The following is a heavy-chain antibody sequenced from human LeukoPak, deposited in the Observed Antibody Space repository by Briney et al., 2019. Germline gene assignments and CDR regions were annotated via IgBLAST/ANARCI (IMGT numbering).Heavy chain of an antibody. D-gene: IGHD6-13*01. CDR3: ARVGGYSNNGYYYMDV. V-gene: IGHV4-4*07. J-gene: IGHJ6*03. Sequence: PSETLSLTCTVSGGSISSYYWSWIRQPAGKGLEWIGRIYTSGSTNYNPSLKSRVTMLVDTSKNQFALKLSSVAAADTAVYYCARVGGYSNNGYYYMDVWGKGTTVTVSS. CDR2: IYTSGST. CDR1: GGSISSYY.